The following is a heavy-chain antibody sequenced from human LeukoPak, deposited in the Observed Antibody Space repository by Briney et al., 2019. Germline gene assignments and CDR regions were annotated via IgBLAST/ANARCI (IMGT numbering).Heavy chain of an antibody. CDR3: AKDRWGAVASFDY. J-gene: IGHJ4*02. Sequence: GGSLRLSCAASGFPFSDYVMHWVRQAPGKGLEWVAVIRYDGNNKYYADSVKGRFTISRDNSKNMLYLQMNSLGTEDTAVYYCAKDRWGAVASFDYWGQGTLVIVSS. D-gene: IGHD6-19*01. CDR1: GFPFSDYV. CDR2: IRYDGNNK. V-gene: IGHV3-30*02.